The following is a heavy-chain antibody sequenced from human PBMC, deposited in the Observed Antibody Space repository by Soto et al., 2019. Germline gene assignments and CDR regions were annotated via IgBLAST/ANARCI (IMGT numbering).Heavy chain of an antibody. CDR1: GFTFNNYS. Sequence: QVQLEESGGGVVQPGRSLRLSCEASGFTFNNYSMHWVRQPPGKGLEWLSAIWYDGTQKYYADSVKGRFIISRDNSKKTVYLEMNSLRAEETAVYYCARAGGTTVTGLWHFDSWGQGTLVTVSS. V-gene: IGHV3-33*01. CDR3: ARAGGTTVTGLWHFDS. CDR2: IWYDGTQK. J-gene: IGHJ4*02. D-gene: IGHD4-17*01.